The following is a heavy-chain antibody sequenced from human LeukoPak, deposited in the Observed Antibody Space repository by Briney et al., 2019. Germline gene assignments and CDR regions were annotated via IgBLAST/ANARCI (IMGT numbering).Heavy chain of an antibody. D-gene: IGHD3-10*01. J-gene: IGHJ4*02. V-gene: IGHV3-23*01. CDR3: ARDLVRGVTLTYFDY. CDR2: ISSTGGTT. CDR1: GLTFSNYG. Sequence: GGTLRLSCVASGLTFSNYGISWVRQAPGKGLEWVSAISSTGGTTYYADSVKGHFTISRDNSKNTVYLQMNSLRAEDTAVYYCARDLVRGVTLTYFDYWGQGTLVTVSS.